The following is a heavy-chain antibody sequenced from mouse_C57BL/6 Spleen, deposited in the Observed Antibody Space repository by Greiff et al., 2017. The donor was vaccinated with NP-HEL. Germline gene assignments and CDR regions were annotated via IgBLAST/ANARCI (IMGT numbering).Heavy chain of an antibody. D-gene: IGHD1-1*01. CDR1: GYTFTSYW. Sequence: QVQLKQPGAELVRPGSSVKLSCKASGYTFTSYWMHWVKQRPIQGLEWIGNIDPSDSETHYNQKFKDKATLTVDKSSSTAYMQLSSLTSEDSAVYYCARERDYGSSPFDYWGQGTTLTVSS. J-gene: IGHJ2*01. CDR2: IDPSDSET. V-gene: IGHV1-52*01. CDR3: ARERDYGSSPFDY.